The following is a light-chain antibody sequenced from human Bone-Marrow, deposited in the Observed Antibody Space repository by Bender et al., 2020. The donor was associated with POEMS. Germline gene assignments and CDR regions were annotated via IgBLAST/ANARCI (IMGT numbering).Light chain of an antibody. J-gene: IGLJ3*02. V-gene: IGLV2-14*03. CDR2: DVA. CDR3: AVWDDSLNGWV. Sequence: QSALTQPASVSGSPGQSITISCIGTSSDVGGYNFVSWFQQQPDKAPKLMIYDVAKRPSGVPDRFSGSRSGTSASLAISGLQSEDEADYYCAVWDDSLNGWVFGGGTKLTVL. CDR1: SSDVGGYNF.